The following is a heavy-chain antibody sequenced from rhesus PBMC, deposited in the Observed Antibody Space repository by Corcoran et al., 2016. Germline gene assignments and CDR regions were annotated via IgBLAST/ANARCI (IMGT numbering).Heavy chain of an antibody. CDR2: IYGNSERT. J-gene: IGHJ6*01. CDR3: ARADYNIWTGYYSGLDS. Sequence: QVQLQESGPGVVRPSETLSLTCAVFGGSISSGYYYWRWIRQPPGEGLVWIGRIYGNSERTYYNPSVNSRVTMSKDTSKNQCFLKLGSVTAADSAVYYCARADYNIWTGYYSGLDSWGQGVVVTVSS. V-gene: IGHV4S12*01. CDR1: GGSISSGYYY. D-gene: IGHD3-3*01.